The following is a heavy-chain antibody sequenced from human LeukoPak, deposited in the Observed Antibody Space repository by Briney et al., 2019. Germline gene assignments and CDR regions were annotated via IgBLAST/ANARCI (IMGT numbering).Heavy chain of an antibody. V-gene: IGHV3-30*04. D-gene: IGHD6-19*01. Sequence: GRSLGLSCAASGFTFSSYAMHWVRQAPGKGLEWVAVISYDGSNKYYADSVKGRFTISRDNSKNTLYLQMNSLRAEDTAVYYCARFGLGKHIEVAGIPFDIWGQGTMVTVSS. CDR2: ISYDGSNK. J-gene: IGHJ3*02. CDR1: GFTFSSYA. CDR3: ARFGLGKHIEVAGIPFDI.